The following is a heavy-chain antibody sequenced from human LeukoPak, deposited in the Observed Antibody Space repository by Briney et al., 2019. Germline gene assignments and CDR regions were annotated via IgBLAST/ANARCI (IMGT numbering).Heavy chain of an antibody. Sequence: GGSLRLSCTTSGFTFGDYAMSWVRQAPGKGLEWVSFIRSKAYGGTIAYAASVKGRFTISRDDSKSIAYLQMNSLKSEDTAIYYCVRGGGWYPDDCWGQGTLVTVSS. V-gene: IGHV3-49*04. CDR2: IRSKAYGGTI. D-gene: IGHD6-19*01. J-gene: IGHJ4*02. CDR3: VRGGGWYPDDC. CDR1: GFTFGDYA.